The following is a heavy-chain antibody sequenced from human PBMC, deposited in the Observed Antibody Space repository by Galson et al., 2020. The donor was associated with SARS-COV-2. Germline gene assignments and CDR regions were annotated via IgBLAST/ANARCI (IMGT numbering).Heavy chain of an antibody. V-gene: IGHV3-48*03. D-gene: IGHD3-3*01. CDR3: ARDNSIFGVGNWFDP. CDR2: ISSSGSTI. J-gene: IGHJ5*02. CDR1: GFTFSSYE. Sequence: GESLKISCAASGFTFSSYEMNWVRQAPGKGLEWVSYISSSGSTIYYADSVKGRFTISRDNAKNSLYLQMNSLRAEDTAVYYCARDNSIFGVGNWFDPWGQGTLVTVSS.